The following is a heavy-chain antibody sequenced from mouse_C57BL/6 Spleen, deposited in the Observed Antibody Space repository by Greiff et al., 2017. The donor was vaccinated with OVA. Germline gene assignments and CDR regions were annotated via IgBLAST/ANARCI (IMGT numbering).Heavy chain of an antibody. CDR1: GYSFTGYY. CDR2: INPSTGGT. J-gene: IGHJ3*01. V-gene: IGHV1-42*01. CDR3: ATATYYDYWGFAY. Sequence: DVKLQESGPELVKPGASVKISCKASGYSFTGYYMNWVKQSPEKSLEWIGEINPSTGGTTYNQKFKAKATLTVDKSSSTAYMQLKSLTSEDSAVYYCATATYYDYWGFAYWGQGTLVTVSA. D-gene: IGHD2-4*01.